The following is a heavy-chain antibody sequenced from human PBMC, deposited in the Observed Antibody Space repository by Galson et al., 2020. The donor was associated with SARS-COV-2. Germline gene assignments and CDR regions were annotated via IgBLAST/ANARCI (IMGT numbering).Heavy chain of an antibody. J-gene: IGHJ4*01. CDR3: ARGQSGNYLAYDY. CDR1: GFTFSTYP. CDR2: ISYDGNNK. Sequence: GGSLRLSCAASGFTFSTYPIHWVRQAPGKGLEWVAVISYDGNNKYYADSVKGRFTISRDNYKNTVNLEMNSLRVEDTAVYYCARGQSGNYLAYDYWGHGTLVTVSS. D-gene: IGHD1-26*01. V-gene: IGHV3-30*04.